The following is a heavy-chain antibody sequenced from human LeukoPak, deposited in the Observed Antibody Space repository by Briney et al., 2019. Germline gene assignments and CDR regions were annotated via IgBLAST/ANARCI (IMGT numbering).Heavy chain of an antibody. CDR1: GFTVSNNF. Sequence: GGSLRLSCAAAGFTVSNNFMGWVRQAPGRGLDWVSVIYSGGSTYYADSVKGRFTISRDNSKNMVYLQMNSLRAEDTAVYYCARDSPKSYYDKGNYFDSWGQGTLVTVSS. J-gene: IGHJ4*02. D-gene: IGHD3-10*01. V-gene: IGHV3-66*01. CDR2: IYSGGST. CDR3: ARDSPKSYYDKGNYFDS.